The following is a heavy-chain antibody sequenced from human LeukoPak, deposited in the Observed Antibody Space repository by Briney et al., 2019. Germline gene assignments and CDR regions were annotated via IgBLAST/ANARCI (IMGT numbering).Heavy chain of an antibody. CDR1: GGSISGFY. V-gene: IGHV4-4*07. CDR3: AREYGDLDY. D-gene: IGHD4-17*01. Sequence: SEPLSLTCTVSGGSISGFYWSWIRQPAGKGLEWIGRINPSGGTNYNPSLKSRVTMSTDTSSNKFSLNLRSVTAADTAVYYCAREYGDLDYWGRGTLVTVSS. J-gene: IGHJ4*02. CDR2: INPSGGT.